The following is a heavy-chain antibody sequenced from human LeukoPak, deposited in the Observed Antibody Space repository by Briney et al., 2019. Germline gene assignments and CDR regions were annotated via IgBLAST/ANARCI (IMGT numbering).Heavy chain of an antibody. CDR3: AREPISSGTYYPRSDY. V-gene: IGHV1-18*01. CDR1: GYIFANYG. Sequence: ASVKVSCKASGYIFANYGFAWVRQAPGQGLEWMGWINTYSGNTKYSQKLQGRVTVTTDTSTSTAYVELRSLASDDTAVYYCAREPISSGTYYPRSDYWGQGTLVTVSS. CDR2: INTYSGNT. J-gene: IGHJ4*02. D-gene: IGHD3-10*01.